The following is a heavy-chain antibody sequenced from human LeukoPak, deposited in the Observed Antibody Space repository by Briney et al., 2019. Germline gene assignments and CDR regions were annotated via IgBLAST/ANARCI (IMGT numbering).Heavy chain of an antibody. CDR2: ISTYNGNT. Sequence: ASVKVSCTASGYTFTIYGISWVRQAPGQGLEWMGWISTYNGNTNYARKLQGRVTMTTDTSTSTAYMELRSLRSDDTAVYYCAREYYYDSSGYYLDYWGQGTLVTVSS. J-gene: IGHJ4*02. CDR3: AREYYYDSSGYYLDY. V-gene: IGHV1-18*01. CDR1: GYTFTIYG. D-gene: IGHD3-22*01.